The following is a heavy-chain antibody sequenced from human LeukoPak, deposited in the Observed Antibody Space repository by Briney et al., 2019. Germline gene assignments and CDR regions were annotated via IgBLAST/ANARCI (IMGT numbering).Heavy chain of an antibody. D-gene: IGHD3-10*01. J-gene: IGHJ4*02. Sequence: PGGSLRLSCAASGFTFSSYGMNWVRQAPGKGLEWVSYISSSSSTIYYADSVKGRFTISRDNAKNSLYLQMNSLRAEDTAVYYCARPVWFGEFGYWGQGTLVTVSS. CDR2: ISSSSSTI. CDR3: ARPVWFGEFGY. V-gene: IGHV3-48*04. CDR1: GFTFSSYG.